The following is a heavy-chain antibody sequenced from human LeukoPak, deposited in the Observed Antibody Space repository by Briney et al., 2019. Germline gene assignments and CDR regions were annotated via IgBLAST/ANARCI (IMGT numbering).Heavy chain of an antibody. J-gene: IGHJ6*03. Sequence: GGTLRLSCAASGLTFSNYGMSWVRQAPGKGLEWVSAISGSGGSTYYADSVKGRFTISRDNSKNTLYLQMNSLRAEDTAVYYCAKAYYYYYMDVWGKGTTVTVSS. CDR3: AKAYYYYYMDV. CDR2: ISGSGGST. CDR1: GLTFSNYG. V-gene: IGHV3-23*01.